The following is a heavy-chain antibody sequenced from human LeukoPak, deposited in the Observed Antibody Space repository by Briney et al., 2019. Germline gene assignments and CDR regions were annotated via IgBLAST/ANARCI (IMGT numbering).Heavy chain of an antibody. CDR3: SRESGPFCPFGY. J-gene: IGHJ4*02. V-gene: IGHV4/OR15-8*02. CDR2: ISLAGQT. Sequence: SETLSLTCGVSGGSISGTHWWSWVRPPPGQGLEWIGEISLAGQTNYNPSLNGRVTMSLDKSSNQLSLHLTSVTATDTATYFCSRESGPFCPFGYWGQGTLVIVSS. D-gene: IGHD1-26*01. CDR1: GGSISGTHW.